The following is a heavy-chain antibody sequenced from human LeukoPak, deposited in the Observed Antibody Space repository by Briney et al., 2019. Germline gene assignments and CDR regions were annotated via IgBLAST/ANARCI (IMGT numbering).Heavy chain of an antibody. CDR1: GFTFSSYW. V-gene: IGHV3-23*01. J-gene: IGHJ5*02. D-gene: IGHD3-22*01. CDR3: AKVGVVSYYYDSSGYYYDGGFDP. CDR2: ISNSAGYT. Sequence: PGGSLRLSCAASGFTFSSYWMSWVRQAPGKGLEWVSAISNSAGYTYYAASVKGRFTISRDNSKNTLFLQMNSLRAEDTAVYYCAKVGVVSYYYDSSGYYYDGGFDPWGQGTLVTVSS.